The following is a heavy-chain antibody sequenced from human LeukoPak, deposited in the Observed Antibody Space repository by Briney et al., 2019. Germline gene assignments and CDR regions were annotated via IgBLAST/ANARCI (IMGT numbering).Heavy chain of an antibody. J-gene: IGHJ4*02. V-gene: IGHV3-33*01. CDR1: GFTFSSYG. CDR2: IWYDGSNE. D-gene: IGHD3-9*01. Sequence: GGSLRLSCAASGFTFSSYGMHWVRQAPGKGLEWVAVIWYDGSNEYYADSVKGRFTISRDNSKNTLYLQMNSLRAEDTAVYYCARDFPLIRYSGGYWGQGTLVTVSS. CDR3: ARDFPLIRYSGGY.